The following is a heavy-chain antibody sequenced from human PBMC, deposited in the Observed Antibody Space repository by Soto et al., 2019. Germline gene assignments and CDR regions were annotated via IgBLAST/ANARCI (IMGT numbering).Heavy chain of an antibody. CDR2: ISGSGDST. V-gene: IGHV3-23*01. CDR1: GFTFSSYA. D-gene: IGHD1-26*01. CDR3: ARRGSGSYYDY. J-gene: IGHJ4*02. Sequence: EVQLLESGGGLVQPGGSLRLSCAASGFTFSSYAMRWVRQAPGKGLEWDSAISGSGDSTYYADSVKGRFTISRDNSKNTLYVQMNILRDEDTAVYYCARRGSGSYYDYWGQGTLVTVSS.